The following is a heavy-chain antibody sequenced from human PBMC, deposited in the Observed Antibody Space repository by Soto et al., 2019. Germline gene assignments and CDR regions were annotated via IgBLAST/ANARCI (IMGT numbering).Heavy chain of an antibody. CDR2: ISANNGNT. CDR1: GYTFTRYG. D-gene: IGHD3-22*01. Sequence: ASVKVSCKASGYTFTRYGIAWVRQAPGQGLEWMGWISANNGNTDYAQKLQGRLTMTTDTSTSTAYMELRRLRSDDTAVYYCARDVRRITMIVVDRVVDAFDIWG. J-gene: IGHJ3*02. V-gene: IGHV1-18*01. CDR3: ARDVRRITMIVVDRVVDAFDI.